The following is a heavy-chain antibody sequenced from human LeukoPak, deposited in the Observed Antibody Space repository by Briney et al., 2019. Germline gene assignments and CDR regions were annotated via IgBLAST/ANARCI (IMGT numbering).Heavy chain of an antibody. CDR1: GGSISNYY. CDR3: ARASDDFGDHGFDY. CDR2: IYTSGST. V-gene: IGHV4-4*07. Sequence: SETLSLTCTVSGGSISNYYWNWIRQPAGKELEWIGRIYTSGSTNYNPSLKSRLTMSMDTSKNQFSLRLSSVTAADTAVYYCARASDDFGDHGFDYWGQGTLVTVSS. D-gene: IGHD4-17*01. J-gene: IGHJ4*02.